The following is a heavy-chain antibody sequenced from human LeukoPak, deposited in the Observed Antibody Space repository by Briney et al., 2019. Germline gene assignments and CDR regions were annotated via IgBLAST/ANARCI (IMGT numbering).Heavy chain of an antibody. CDR2: INSGGSHT. CDR3: ASDLDPSPFDY. V-gene: IGHV3-74*01. CDR1: GFTFSSYW. J-gene: IGHJ4*02. Sequence: PGGSLRLSCAASGFTFSSYWMHWVRQAPGKGLVWVSRINSGGSHTNYADSVKGRFTISRDNAKNTLYLQMNSLRVEDTAVYYCASDLDPSPFDYWGQGTLVTVSS.